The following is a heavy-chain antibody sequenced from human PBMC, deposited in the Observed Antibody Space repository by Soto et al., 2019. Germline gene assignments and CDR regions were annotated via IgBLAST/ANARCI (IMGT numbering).Heavy chain of an antibody. D-gene: IGHD3-22*01. CDR2: IYYSGST. J-gene: IGHJ6*02. Sequence: QLQLQESGPGLVKPSETLSLTCSVSGGSISNSNYYWAWIRQPPGKGLEWIGSIYYSGSTFYNPSLKSRVIISADTSKNQFSLELNVVNAADAAVYYCARLCVHYDGSGFFNCYYGMDIWGQGTTVTVSS. CDR3: ARLCVHYDGSGFFNCYYGMDI. V-gene: IGHV4-39*01. CDR1: GGSISNSNYY.